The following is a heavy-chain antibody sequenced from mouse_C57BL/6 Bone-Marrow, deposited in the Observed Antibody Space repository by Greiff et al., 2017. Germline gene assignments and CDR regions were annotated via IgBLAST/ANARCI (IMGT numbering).Heavy chain of an antibody. J-gene: IGHJ3*01. CDR1: GFNIKNTY. CDR3: DRSEGNYGGAY. D-gene: IGHD2-1*01. V-gene: IGHV14-3*01. Sequence: EVQLQQSVAELVRPGASVKLSCTASGFNIKNTYMHWVKQRPEQGLEWIGRIDPANGNTKSASPFPGKATLTADTSSNTACLQLSSLTSEDTAVYCCDRSEGNYGGAYWGQGTLVTVSA. CDR2: IDPANGNT.